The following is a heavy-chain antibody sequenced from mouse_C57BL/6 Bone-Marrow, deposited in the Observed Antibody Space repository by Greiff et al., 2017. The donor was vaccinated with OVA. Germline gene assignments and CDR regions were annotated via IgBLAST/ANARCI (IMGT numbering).Heavy chain of an antibody. V-gene: IGHV1-18*01. CDR1: GYTFTDYN. CDR2: INPNNGGT. Sequence: EVQLVESGPELVKPGASVKIPCKASGYTFTDYNMDWVKQSHGKSLEWIGDINPNNGGTIYNQKFKGKATLTVDKSSSTAYMALRSLTSEDTAVYYGERRATVVAHFDYWGQGTTLTVSS. CDR3: ERRATVVAHFDY. D-gene: IGHD1-1*01. J-gene: IGHJ2*01.